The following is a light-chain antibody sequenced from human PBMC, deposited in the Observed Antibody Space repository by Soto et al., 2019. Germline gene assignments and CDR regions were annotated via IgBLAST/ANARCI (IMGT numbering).Light chain of an antibody. Sequence: ETVMTQSPATLSVSPGGRATLSCRASQSISDTLAWYQQKPGQAPRLLIHGASTRVTGFPARFSGSGSGTDFTLTISSLQSEDFAIYYCQQYNNWPWTFGQGTKVEIK. V-gene: IGKV3-15*01. CDR1: QSISDT. CDR3: QQYNNWPWT. CDR2: GAS. J-gene: IGKJ1*01.